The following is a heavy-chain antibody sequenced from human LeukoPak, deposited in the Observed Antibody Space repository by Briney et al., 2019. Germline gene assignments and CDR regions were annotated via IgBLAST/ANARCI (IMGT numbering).Heavy chain of an antibody. CDR1: GGSVSSGSSY. D-gene: IGHD2-15*01. CDR2: IYTSGTT. CDR3: ARVYCTGGNCYHFDY. J-gene: IGHJ4*02. V-gene: IGHV4-61*02. Sequence: SETLSLTCTVSGGSVSSGSSYWSWIQQPAGKGLECIGRIYTSGTTDYNPSLKGRVTISLDTSKNQVSLRLTSVTAADTAVYYCARVYCTGGNCYHFDYWGQGTLVTVSS.